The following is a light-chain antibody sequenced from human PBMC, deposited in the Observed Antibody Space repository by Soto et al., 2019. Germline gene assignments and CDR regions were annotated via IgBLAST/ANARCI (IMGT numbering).Light chain of an antibody. CDR2: WAS. Sequence: DSVMTQSPDSMAVSLGERATINCKSSQSVLYSSNHKNYLAWSPQKPGQPPKVXIYWASTRESGVPDRFSGSGSGTDFTLTISSRQAEDVAVYYCQQYYTTPLTFGGGTKVDIK. J-gene: IGKJ4*01. V-gene: IGKV4-1*01. CDR3: QQYYTTPLT. CDR1: QSVLYSSNHKNY.